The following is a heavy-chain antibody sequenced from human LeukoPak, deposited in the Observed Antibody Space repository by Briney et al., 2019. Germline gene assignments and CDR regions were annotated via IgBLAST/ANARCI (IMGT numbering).Heavy chain of an antibody. CDR1: GFTFSSYS. V-gene: IGHV3-30*03. Sequence: GGSLRLSCAASGFTFSSYSMNWVRQAPGKGLEWVAVISYDGSNKYYADSVKGRFTISRDNSKNTLYLQMNSLRAEDTAVYYCAIPELVDCDYWGQGTLVTVSS. CDR3: AIPELVDCDY. D-gene: IGHD3/OR15-3a*01. CDR2: ISYDGSNK. J-gene: IGHJ4*02.